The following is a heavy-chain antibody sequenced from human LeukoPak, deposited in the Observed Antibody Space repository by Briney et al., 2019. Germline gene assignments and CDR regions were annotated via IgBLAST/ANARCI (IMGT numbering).Heavy chain of an antibody. CDR3: AKVGYSYGFYYYMDV. J-gene: IGHJ6*03. Sequence: GGSLRLSCAASGFTFSSYSMNWVRQAPGKGLERVSSISSSSSYIYYADSVKGRFTISRDNSKNTLYLQMNSLRAEDTAVYYCAKVGYSYGFYYYMDVWGKGTTVTVSS. CDR2: ISSSSSYI. CDR1: GFTFSSYS. V-gene: IGHV3-21*04. D-gene: IGHD5-18*01.